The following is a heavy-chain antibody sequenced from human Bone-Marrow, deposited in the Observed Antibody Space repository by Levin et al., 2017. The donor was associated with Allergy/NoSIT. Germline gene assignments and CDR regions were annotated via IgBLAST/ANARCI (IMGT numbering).Heavy chain of an antibody. Sequence: GESLKISCTASGFTFSSYSMNWVRQAPGKGLEWVSYISSSSSTIYYADSVKGRFTISRDNAKNSLYLQMNSLRAEDTAVYYCARGGGLQMSKHPIVVVPAADVEYFQHWGQGTLVTVSS. CDR1: GFTFSSYS. CDR2: ISSSSSTI. CDR3: ARGGGLQMSKHPIVVVPAADVEYFQH. J-gene: IGHJ1*01. V-gene: IGHV3-48*01. D-gene: IGHD2-2*01.